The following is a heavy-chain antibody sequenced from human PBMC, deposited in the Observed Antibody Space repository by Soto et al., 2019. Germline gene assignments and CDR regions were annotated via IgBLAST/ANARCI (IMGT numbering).Heavy chain of an antibody. V-gene: IGHV4-31*03. D-gene: IGHD6-19*01. CDR1: GCSISSGGYY. CDR3: ARAGGLGAVAVDY. J-gene: IGHJ4*02. CDR2: IYYSGST. Sequence: SETLSLTCTVSGCSISSGGYYWSWIRQHPGKGLEWIGYIYYSGSTYYNPSLKSRVTISVDTSKNQFSLKLSSVTAADTAVYYCARAGGLGAVAVDYWGQGTLVNVSS.